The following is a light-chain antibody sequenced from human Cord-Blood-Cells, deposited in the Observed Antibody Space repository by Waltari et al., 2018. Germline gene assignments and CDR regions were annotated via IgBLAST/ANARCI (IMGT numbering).Light chain of an antibody. CDR3: QQYYGTPFT. CDR1: QSVLYSSNNKNY. V-gene: IGKV4-1*01. Sequence: DIVMTQSPDSLAVSLGERATINCKSSQSVLYSSNNKNYLAWYQQKPGQPPKLPIYWASTRESGVPDRFSGSGSGTDFTLTISSLQAEDVAVYYCQQYYGTPFTFGPGTKVDIK. J-gene: IGKJ3*01. CDR2: WAS.